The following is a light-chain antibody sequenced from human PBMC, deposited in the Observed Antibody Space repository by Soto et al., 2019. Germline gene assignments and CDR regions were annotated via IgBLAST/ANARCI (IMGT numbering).Light chain of an antibody. J-gene: IGKJ1*01. CDR2: GAS. V-gene: IGKV3-20*01. CDR3: QQHGSSPPSWT. Sequence: EIVLTQSPGTLSLSPGERATLFCRVSQIVSSSYLAWYQQKPGQAPRLLIYGASSRATGIPDRFSGSGSGTDFTPTISRLEPEDFAVYYCQQHGSSPPSWTFGQGTKVEIK. CDR1: QIVSSSY.